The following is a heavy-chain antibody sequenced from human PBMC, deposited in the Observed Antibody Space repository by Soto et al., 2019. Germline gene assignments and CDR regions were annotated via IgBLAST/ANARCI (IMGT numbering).Heavy chain of an antibody. CDR1: GGTFSSYT. J-gene: IGHJ4*02. CDR2: IIPILGIA. CDR3: AREFNSQKLGY. V-gene: IGHV1-69*08. Sequence: QVQLVQSGAEVKKPGSSVKVSCKASGGTFSSYTISWVRQAPGQGLEWMGRIIPILGIANYAQKFQGRVTITADKSTSTAYMELSSLRSEDTAVYYCAREFNSQKLGYWGQGTLVTVSS. D-gene: IGHD3-16*01.